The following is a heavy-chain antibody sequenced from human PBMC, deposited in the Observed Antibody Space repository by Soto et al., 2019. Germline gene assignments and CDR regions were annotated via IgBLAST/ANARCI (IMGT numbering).Heavy chain of an antibody. D-gene: IGHD3-22*01. V-gene: IGHV3-23*01. CDR1: GFTFSSYA. Sequence: EVQLLESGGGLVQPGGSLRLSCAASGFTFSSYAMSWVRQAPGKGLEWVSAISGSGGSTYYADSVKGRFTISRDNSKNPLYLQMNSLRAEDTAVYYCAKRGLVVVKPFDYWGQGTLVTVSS. CDR3: AKRGLVVVKPFDY. J-gene: IGHJ4*02. CDR2: ISGSGGST.